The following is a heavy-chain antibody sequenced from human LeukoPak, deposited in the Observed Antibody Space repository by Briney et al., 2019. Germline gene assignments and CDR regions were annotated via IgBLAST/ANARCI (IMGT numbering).Heavy chain of an antibody. V-gene: IGHV1-2*02. CDR3: ARCPNHYYYMDF. CDR2: INPDGDVT. J-gene: IGHJ6*03. Sequence: ASVKVSCKASGYTFTSYGISWVRQAPGQGLAWMGWINPDGDVTKSAQKFQGRVTMTTDKSINTVFMELSGLTSDDTALYYCARCPNHYYYMDFWGKGTTVSVSS. D-gene: IGHD2-8*01. CDR1: GYTFTSYG.